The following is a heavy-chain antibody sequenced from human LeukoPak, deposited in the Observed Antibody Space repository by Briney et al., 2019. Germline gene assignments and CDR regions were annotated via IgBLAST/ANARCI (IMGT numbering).Heavy chain of an antibody. J-gene: IGHJ4*02. Sequence: PGGSLRLSCAASGFTVSINYMSWVRQAPGKGLEWVSVIYSGGSTYYADSVKGRFTISRDNSKNTLYLQMNSLRAEDTAVYYCARGGGGYYDSSGYYPDYFDYWGQGTLVTVSS. CDR1: GFTVSINY. D-gene: IGHD3-22*01. CDR2: IYSGGST. CDR3: ARGGGGYYDSSGYYPDYFDY. V-gene: IGHV3-53*01.